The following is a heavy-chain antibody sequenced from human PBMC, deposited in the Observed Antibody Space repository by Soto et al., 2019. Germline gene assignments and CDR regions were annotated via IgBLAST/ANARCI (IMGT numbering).Heavy chain of an antibody. CDR1: GFSLSPSW. CDR2: LSSDGFGA. Sequence: PGGSLRLSCAASGFSLSPSWMHWVRQVPGRGLEWVARLSSDGFGAAYADSVKGRFFISRDIARNTLSLQMNSLRADDTAVYYCARDLGGPDYWGRGTSVTVSS. V-gene: IGHV3-74*03. CDR3: ARDLGGPDY. J-gene: IGHJ4*02. D-gene: IGHD3-16*01.